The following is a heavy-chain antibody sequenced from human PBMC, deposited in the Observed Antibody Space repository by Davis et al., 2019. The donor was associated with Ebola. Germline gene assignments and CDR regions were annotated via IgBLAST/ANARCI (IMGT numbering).Heavy chain of an antibody. Sequence: ESLKISCTVSGGSISSSSYYWGWIRQPPGKGLEWIGSVYYSGSTYYNPSLKSRVTISVDTSKKQFSLKLSSVTAADTAVYYCARNPPEHDFWSGYYGYYFDYWGQGNLVTVSS. J-gene: IGHJ4*02. D-gene: IGHD3-3*01. CDR2: VYYSGST. V-gene: IGHV4-39*07. CDR1: GGSISSSSYY. CDR3: ARNPPEHDFWSGYYGYYFDY.